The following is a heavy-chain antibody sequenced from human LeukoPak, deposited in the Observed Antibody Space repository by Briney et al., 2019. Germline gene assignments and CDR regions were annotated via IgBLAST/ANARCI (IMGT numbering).Heavy chain of an antibody. CDR3: AKDQEVLRYFDWFHAFDI. J-gene: IGHJ3*02. D-gene: IGHD3-9*01. CDR1: GFTFSSYA. Sequence: PGGSLRLSCAASGFTFSSYAMSWVRQAPGKGLEWVSAISGSGGSTYYADSVKGRFTISGDNSKNTLYLQMNSLRAEDTAVYYCAKDQEVLRYFDWFHAFDIWGQGTMVTVSS. CDR2: ISGSGGST. V-gene: IGHV3-23*01.